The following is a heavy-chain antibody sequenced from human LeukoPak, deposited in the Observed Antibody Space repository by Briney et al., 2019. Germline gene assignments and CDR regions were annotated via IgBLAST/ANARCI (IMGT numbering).Heavy chain of an antibody. CDR1: GGSFSGYY. Sequence: PSETLSLTCAVYGGSFSGYYWSWIRQPPAKGLEWIGEINHSGSTNYNPSLKSRVTISVDTSKNQFSLKLSSVTAADTAVYYCARGSGYTSRWFDPWGQGTLVTVSS. CDR3: ARGSGYTSRWFDP. D-gene: IGHD5-24*01. V-gene: IGHV4-34*01. J-gene: IGHJ5*02. CDR2: INHSGST.